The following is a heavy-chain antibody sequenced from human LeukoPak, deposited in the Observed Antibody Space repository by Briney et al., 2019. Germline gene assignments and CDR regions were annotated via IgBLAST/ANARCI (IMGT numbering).Heavy chain of an antibody. CDR3: AKPHIFCTNGVCFEAFDI. J-gene: IGHJ3*02. D-gene: IGHD2-8*01. CDR2: ISAYNGNT. Sequence: ASVKVSCKASGYTFTSYGISWVRQAPGQGLEWMGWISAYNGNTNYAQKLQGRVTMTTDTSTSTAYMELRSLRSDDTTVYYCAKPHIFCTNGVCFEAFDIGAKGTMVTVFS. CDR1: GYTFTSYG. V-gene: IGHV1-18*01.